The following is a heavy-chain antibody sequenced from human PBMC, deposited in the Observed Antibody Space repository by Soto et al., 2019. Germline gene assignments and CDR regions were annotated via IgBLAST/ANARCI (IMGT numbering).Heavy chain of an antibody. J-gene: IGHJ6*02. D-gene: IGHD6-6*01. CDR2: INPSGGST. CDR1: GYSFTNYY. Sequence: QVQLVQSGAEVEEPGASVQVTCMASGYSFTNYYIHWVRQAPGQGLEWMGIINPSGGSTSYAQKSQGRVTMSRDTSTSTVYMELSSLRSEDTAGYYCARVGYSSSSGSSGMDVWGQGTTVTVSS. CDR3: ARVGYSSSSGSSGMDV. V-gene: IGHV1-46*01.